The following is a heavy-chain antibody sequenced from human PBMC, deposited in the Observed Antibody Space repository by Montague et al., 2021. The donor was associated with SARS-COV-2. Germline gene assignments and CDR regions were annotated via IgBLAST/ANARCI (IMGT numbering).Heavy chain of an antibody. V-gene: IGHV4-34*01. CDR2: INHSGTT. CDR1: GESFGGYY. CDR3: ARWDPQTLTLIGLRGKSASDY. Sequence: SETLSLTCAVYGESFGGYYWTWIRQSPGKGLEWIAEINHSGTTNYNFNPSLRSRVTISVDTSKSQFSLKLGSVTAADTGVYYCARWDPQTLTLIGLRGKSASDYWGQGTLVTVSS. J-gene: IGHJ4*02. D-gene: IGHD4-23*01.